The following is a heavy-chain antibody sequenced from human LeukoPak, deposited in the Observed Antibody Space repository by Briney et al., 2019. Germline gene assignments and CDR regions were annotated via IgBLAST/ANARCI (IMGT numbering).Heavy chain of an antibody. Sequence: GGSLRLSCAASGFTFSSYAMSWVRQAPGKGLEWVSAISGSGGSTYYAHSLKGRFTISTDNSKNTLYLKMNSLRAEDTAVYYCAKDVGYCSSTSCYIFDYWGQGTLVTVSS. CDR1: GFTFSSYA. CDR3: AKDVGYCSSTSCYIFDY. V-gene: IGHV3-23*01. J-gene: IGHJ4*02. D-gene: IGHD2-2*02. CDR2: ISGSGGST.